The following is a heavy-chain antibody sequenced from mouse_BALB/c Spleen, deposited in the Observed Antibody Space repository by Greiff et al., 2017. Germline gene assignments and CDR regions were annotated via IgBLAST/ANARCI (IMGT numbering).Heavy chain of an antibody. CDR1: GFTFSSYT. V-gene: IGHV5-12-2*01. CDR2: ISNGGGST. CDR3: ARHPNGPWFAY. Sequence: EVKVEESGGGLVQPGGSLKLSCAASGFTFSSYTMSWVRQTPEKRLEWVAYISNGGGSTYYPDTVKGRFTISRDNAKNTLYLQMSSLKSEDTAMYYCARHPNGPWFAYWGQGTLVTVSA. J-gene: IGHJ3*01.